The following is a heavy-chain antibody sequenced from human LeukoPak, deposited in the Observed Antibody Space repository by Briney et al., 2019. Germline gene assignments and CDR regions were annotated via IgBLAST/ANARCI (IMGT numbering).Heavy chain of an antibody. Sequence: ASVKVSCKASGGTFSSYAISWVRQAPGQGLEWMGRINPNSGGTNYAQKFQGRVTMTRDTSISTAYMELSRLRSDDTAVYYCARDYSGDDAFDIWGQGTMVTVSS. CDR3: ARDYSGDDAFDI. V-gene: IGHV1-2*06. J-gene: IGHJ3*02. D-gene: IGHD2-21*01. CDR1: GGTFSSYA. CDR2: INPNSGGT.